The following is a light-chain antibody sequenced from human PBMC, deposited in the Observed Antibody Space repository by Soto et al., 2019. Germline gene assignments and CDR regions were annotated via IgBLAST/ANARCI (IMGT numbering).Light chain of an antibody. Sequence: QSVLTQPASVSGSPGQSITISFTGTSSDVGGYNYVTGYQHHPGKAPKFLIYDVSERPSGVSNRFSGSKSGNTASLTISGLQAEDEADYYCFSYTSSTTPYVFGSGTKLTVL. CDR3: FSYTSSTTPYV. CDR1: SSDVGGYNY. J-gene: IGLJ1*01. V-gene: IGLV2-14*03. CDR2: DVS.